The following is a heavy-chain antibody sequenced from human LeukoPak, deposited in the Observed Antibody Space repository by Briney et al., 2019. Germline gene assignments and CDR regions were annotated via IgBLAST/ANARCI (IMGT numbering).Heavy chain of an antibody. J-gene: IGHJ4*02. Sequence: ASVKVSCKASGYMFISYNMQWVRQAPGQGLEWMGMVSGSGVHTKYAQKFRDRVTMTSNTSTSTVYMELSSLTSDDTAVYYYARDQNYATDYWGQGTLVTV. V-gene: IGHV1-46*03. CDR1: GYMFISYN. CDR2: VSGSGVHT. D-gene: IGHD2-2*01. CDR3: ARDQNYATDY.